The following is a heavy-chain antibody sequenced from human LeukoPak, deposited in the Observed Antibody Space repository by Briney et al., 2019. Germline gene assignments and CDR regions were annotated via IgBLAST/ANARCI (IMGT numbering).Heavy chain of an antibody. CDR1: GYTFTGYY. D-gene: IGHD1-7*01. CDR2: INPNSGGT. Sequence: GASVKVSCKASGYTFTGYYMHWVRQAPGQGLEWMGWINPNSGGTNYAQKFQGRVTMTRDTPISTAYMELSRLRSDDTAVYYCARDVIWNWEGRFDYWGQGTLVTVSS. V-gene: IGHV1-2*02. CDR3: ARDVIWNWEGRFDY. J-gene: IGHJ4*02.